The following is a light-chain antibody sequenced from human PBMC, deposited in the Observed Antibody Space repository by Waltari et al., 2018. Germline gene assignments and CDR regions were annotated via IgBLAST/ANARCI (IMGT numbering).Light chain of an antibody. CDR3: CSYAGSSTFV. V-gene: IGLV2-23*02. CDR2: DVS. J-gene: IGLJ1*01. CDR1: SSDVGGYNN. Sequence: QSALTQPASVSGSPGQSITISCTGTSSDVGGYNNVSWYQQHPGKAPKLMIYDVSKRPSGVSNRFSGSKSGNTASLTISGLQAEDEADYYCCSYAGSSTFVLGTGTKVTVL.